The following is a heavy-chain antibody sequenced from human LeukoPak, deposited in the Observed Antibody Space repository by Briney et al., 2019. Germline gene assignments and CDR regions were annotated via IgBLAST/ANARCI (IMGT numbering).Heavy chain of an antibody. D-gene: IGHD4-11*01. CDR2: ISGSGVST. Sequence: PGGSLRLSCAASGFSLSTSAMNWVRQAPGKGLEWVSGISGSGVSTYYADSVKGRFTISRDDSKDSLHLHMNSLRADDTAIYYCAKDAHDYSNYGWFDLWGQGTLVTVSS. J-gene: IGHJ5*02. V-gene: IGHV3-23*01. CDR3: AKDAHDYSNYGWFDL. CDR1: GFSLSTSA.